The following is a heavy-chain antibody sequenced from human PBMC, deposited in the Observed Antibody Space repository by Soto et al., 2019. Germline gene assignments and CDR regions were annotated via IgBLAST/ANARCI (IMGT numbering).Heavy chain of an antibody. V-gene: IGHV3-66*04. D-gene: IGHD1-26*01. J-gene: IGHJ2*01. CDR2: IYSDGNT. CDR1: GFTVSSSY. Sequence: EVQLVESGGGLVQSGGSLRLSCAASGFTVSSSYMGWVRQAPGKGLEWLSAIYSDGNTYYADSVKGRFTIYRDNSKDTLYLQMNSLRADDTAIYYCARQVGFYWYFDLWGRGTLVTVSS. CDR3: ARQVGFYWYFDL.